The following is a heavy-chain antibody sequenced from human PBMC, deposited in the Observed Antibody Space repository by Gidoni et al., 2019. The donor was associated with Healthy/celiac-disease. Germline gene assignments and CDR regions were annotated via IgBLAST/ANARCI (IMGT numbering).Heavy chain of an antibody. CDR2: ISYEGSNK. J-gene: IGHJ4*02. Sequence: QVQLVESGGGVVQPGRSLRLSCAASGFTFSRYGMHWVRQAPGKGLEWVAGISYEGSNKYYADSVKGRFTISRDNSKNTLYLQMNSLRAEDTAVYYCAKDVRLRLGELSLYPDYWGQGTLVTVSS. CDR1: GFTFSRYG. CDR3: AKDVRLRLGELSLYPDY. V-gene: IGHV3-30*18. D-gene: IGHD3-16*02.